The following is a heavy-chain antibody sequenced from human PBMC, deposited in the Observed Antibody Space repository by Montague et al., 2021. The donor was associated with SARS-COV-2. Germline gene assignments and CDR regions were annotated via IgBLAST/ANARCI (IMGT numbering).Heavy chain of an antibody. Sequence: TLSLTCTVSGASVNNGAYYWTWIRQFPGKGLEWIGYIYYTGSTYFNPSLKSRLTMSVDPSKNHFSLNLSFMTAADTAVYYRARAGHSWANDAFDLWGQGTMVTVSS. CDR3: ARAGHSWANDAFDL. D-gene: IGHD4/OR15-4a*01. CDR1: GASVNNGAYY. V-gene: IGHV4-31*03. CDR2: IYYTGST. J-gene: IGHJ3*01.